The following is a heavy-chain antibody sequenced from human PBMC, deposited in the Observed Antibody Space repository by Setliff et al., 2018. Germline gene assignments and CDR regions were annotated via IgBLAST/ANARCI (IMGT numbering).Heavy chain of an antibody. CDR2: IYPDDSDT. D-gene: IGHD3-22*01. Sequence: PGESLKISCKASGYNFLDYWIGWVRQMPGKGPEWMGIIYPDDSDTRYSPSVQGPFTISADKSISTAYLQCSSLKASDTAFYYCARRRRFDSGGPRSPWYFDLWGRGTLVTVSS. V-gene: IGHV5-51*01. J-gene: IGHJ2*01. CDR3: ARRRRFDSGGPRSPWYFDL. CDR1: GYNFLDYW.